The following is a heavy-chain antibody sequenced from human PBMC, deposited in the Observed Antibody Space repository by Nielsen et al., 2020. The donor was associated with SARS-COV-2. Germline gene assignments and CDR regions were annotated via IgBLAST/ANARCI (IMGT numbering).Heavy chain of an antibody. D-gene: IGHD1-14*01. CDR2: ISWNSGSI. J-gene: IGHJ5*01. V-gene: IGHV3-9*01. CDR3: ARETASNWLDS. Sequence: SLKISCAASGFTFDDYAMHWVRQAPGKGLEWVSGISWNSGSIGYADSVKGRFTISRDNAKNSLYLQMNSLRAEDTALYYCARETASNWLDSWGQGTLVTVSS. CDR1: GFTFDDYA.